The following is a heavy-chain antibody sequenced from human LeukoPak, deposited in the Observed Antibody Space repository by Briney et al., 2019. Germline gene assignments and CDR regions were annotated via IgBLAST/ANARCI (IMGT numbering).Heavy chain of an antibody. CDR1: GCSFTSYW. J-gene: IGHJ4*02. Sequence: GESLKISCKGSGCSFTSYWIGWVRQMPGKGLEWMGIIYPGDSDTRYSPSFQGQVTISADKSISTAYLQWSSLKASDTAMYYCARSLYSSSFTIDYWGQGTLVTVSS. CDR3: ARSLYSSSFTIDY. D-gene: IGHD6-13*01. V-gene: IGHV5-51*01. CDR2: IYPGDSDT.